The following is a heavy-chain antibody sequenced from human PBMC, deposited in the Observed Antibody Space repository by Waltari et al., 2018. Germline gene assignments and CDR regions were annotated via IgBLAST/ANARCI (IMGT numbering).Heavy chain of an antibody. CDR1: GFILSTYA. Sequence: QVQLVESGGGVVQTGRSLRLSCAASGFILSTYAMHWVRQAPGKWLRWVAILSYERSNTYYADSLKVRFTISRDNSNNTLYLQMNTLTPEDTAVYFCARENRQWLAPEPYYFDYWGLGTLVTVTS. CDR2: LSYERSNT. CDR3: ARENRQWLAPEPYYFDY. J-gene: IGHJ4*02. V-gene: IGHV3-30*04. D-gene: IGHD6-19*01.